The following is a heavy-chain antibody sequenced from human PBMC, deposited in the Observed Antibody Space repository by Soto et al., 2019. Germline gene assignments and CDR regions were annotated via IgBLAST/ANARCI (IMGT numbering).Heavy chain of an antibody. CDR1: GGSISSYY. CDR3: ARRDYDYIWGSYPTVVGYYYYYMDV. D-gene: IGHD3-16*01. CDR2: IYYSGST. J-gene: IGHJ6*03. V-gene: IGHV4-59*08. Sequence: TSETLSLTCTVSGGSISSYYWSWIRQPPGKGLEWIGYIYYSGSTNYNPPLKSRVTISVDTSKNQFSLKLSSVTAADTAVYYCARRDYDYIWGSYPTVVGYYYYYMDVWGKGTTVTVSS.